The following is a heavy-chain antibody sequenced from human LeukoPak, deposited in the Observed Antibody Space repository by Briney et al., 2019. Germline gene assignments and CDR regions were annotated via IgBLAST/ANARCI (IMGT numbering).Heavy chain of an antibody. CDR1: GFTFNSYV. CDR2: FNGRGGYT. Sequence: PGGSLRLSCEVSGFTFNSYVMSWVRRAPGKGLEWVSSFNGRGGYTFYADSVKGRFTLSSDNSKNTLHLQMISLRAEDTAVYYCARGGYYNILTNFRSRISGFDYWGQGTLVTVSS. D-gene: IGHD3-9*01. V-gene: IGHV3-23*01. CDR3: ARGGYYNILTNFRSRISGFDY. J-gene: IGHJ4*02.